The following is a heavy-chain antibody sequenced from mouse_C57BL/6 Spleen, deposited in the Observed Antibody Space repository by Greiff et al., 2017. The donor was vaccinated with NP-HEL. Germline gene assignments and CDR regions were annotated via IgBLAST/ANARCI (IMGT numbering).Heavy chain of an antibody. V-gene: IGHV1-54*01. CDR1: GYAFTNYL. J-gene: IGHJ4*01. CDR3: ARDDYYGSSYAMDY. CDR2: INPGSGGT. Sequence: VQLQQSGAELVRPGTSVKVSCKASGYAFTNYLIEWVKQRPGQGLEWIGVINPGSGGTNYNEKFKGKATLTADNSSSTAYMQLSSLTSEDSAVYFCARDDYYGSSYAMDYWGQGTSVTVSS. D-gene: IGHD1-1*01.